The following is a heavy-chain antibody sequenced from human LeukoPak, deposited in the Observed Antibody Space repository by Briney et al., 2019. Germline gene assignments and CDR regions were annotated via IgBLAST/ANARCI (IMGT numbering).Heavy chain of an antibody. D-gene: IGHD3-22*01. CDR2: INPNGGGT. J-gene: IGHJ4*02. CDR3: AGRYYYDTSGFAF. V-gene: IGHV1-2*02. Sequence: ASVKVSCKASGFTFSGHYIYWVRQAPGQGLEWMGWINPNGGGTDYAQKFQGRVTLTRDTSISTAYLVLSSLTSDDTAVYYCAGRYYYDTSGFAFWGQGTLVTVSS. CDR1: GFTFSGHY.